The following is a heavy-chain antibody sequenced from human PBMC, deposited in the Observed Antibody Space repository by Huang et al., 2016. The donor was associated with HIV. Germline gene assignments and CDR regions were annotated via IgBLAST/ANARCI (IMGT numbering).Heavy chain of an antibody. Sequence: EVLLVQSGAELKEPGESLKISCKASGYGFSSYWIGWVRQKPGKGLEWMGIIYPRGAETKYSPSFDGQVTISADKSTRTAYLQWESLKAPDTAIYFCARQVDGFRSHFDFWGQGTLVSVSS. CDR1: GYGFSSYW. D-gene: IGHD5-18*01. V-gene: IGHV5-51*01. J-gene: IGHJ4*02. CDR3: ARQVDGFRSHFDF. CDR2: IYPRGAET.